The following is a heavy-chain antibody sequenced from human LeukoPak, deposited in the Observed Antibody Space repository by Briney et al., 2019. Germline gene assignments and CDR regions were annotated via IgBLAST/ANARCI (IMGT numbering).Heavy chain of an antibody. D-gene: IGHD3-22*01. CDR3: AATYYYDGSGDY. J-gene: IGHJ4*02. V-gene: IGHV3-48*03. Sequence: GGSLRLSCAASGFTFSTYEMNWVRQAPGKGLEGVSYISSTGSNIYYADSVKGRFTISRDSAKNSLYLLMNSLRTEDTAVYYCAATYYYDGSGDYWGQGTLVTVSS. CDR2: ISSTGSNI. CDR1: GFTFSTYE.